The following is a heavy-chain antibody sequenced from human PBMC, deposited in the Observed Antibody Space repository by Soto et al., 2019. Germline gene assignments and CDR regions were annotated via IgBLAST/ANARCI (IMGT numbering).Heavy chain of an antibody. V-gene: IGHV3-33*01. D-gene: IGHD6-19*01. J-gene: IGHJ3*02. Sequence: GGSLRLSCAASGFTFSSYGMHWVRQAPGKGLEWVAVIWYDGSNKYYADSVKGRFTISRDNSKNTLYLQMNSLRAEDTAVYYCARGMLGIAVAVSAFDIWGQGTMVTISS. CDR3: ARGMLGIAVAVSAFDI. CDR1: GFTFSSYG. CDR2: IWYDGSNK.